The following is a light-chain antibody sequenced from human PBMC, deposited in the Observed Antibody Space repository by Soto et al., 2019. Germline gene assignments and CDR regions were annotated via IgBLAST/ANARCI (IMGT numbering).Light chain of an antibody. CDR1: QSVSSN. J-gene: IGKJ1*01. V-gene: IGKV3-15*01. CDR3: HQYNFWPT. Sequence: IVMTQSPATLSVSPGERATLSCRASQSVSSNLAWYQQTPGQSPRLLIYGTSTRATDIPARLSGSGSGTEFTLTISSIQSEDYAVYYCHQYNFWPTFGQGTKVDIK. CDR2: GTS.